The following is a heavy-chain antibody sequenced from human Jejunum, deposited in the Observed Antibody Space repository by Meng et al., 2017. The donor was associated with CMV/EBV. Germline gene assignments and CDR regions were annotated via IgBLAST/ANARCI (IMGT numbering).Heavy chain of an antibody. Sequence: TYGINWVRQAPGQGLEWMGWISGYNGKAKYVKKFQGRVTMTTDTSTSTAYMELRSLRSDDTAVYYCARLYGDYNNNYYYGMDVWGQGTKVTVSS. CDR1: TYG. D-gene: IGHD4-17*01. J-gene: IGHJ6*02. V-gene: IGHV1-18*01. CDR3: ARLYGDYNNNYYYGMDV. CDR2: ISGYNGKA.